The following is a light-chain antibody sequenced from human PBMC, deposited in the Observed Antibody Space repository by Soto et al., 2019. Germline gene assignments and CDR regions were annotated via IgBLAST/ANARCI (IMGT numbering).Light chain of an antibody. J-gene: IGKJ1*01. CDR1: QSIRSY. V-gene: IGKV1-16*01. Sequence: DIQLTQSPSSLSASVGDKATLTWRASQSIRSYLNWVQQKTGKAPKILIYDASSLPTGVPSRFSGSGSGTDCSLTISRLQPDDFSTYYCQQYNSSSPTFGQGTKVDIK. CDR2: DAS. CDR3: QQYNSSSPT.